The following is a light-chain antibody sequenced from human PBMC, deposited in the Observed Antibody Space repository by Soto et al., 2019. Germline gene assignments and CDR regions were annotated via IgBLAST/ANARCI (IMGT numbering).Light chain of an antibody. CDR2: EGS. J-gene: IGLJ1*01. CDR1: SSDVGSYNL. Sequence: QSVLTQPAAVSGSPGQSLTISCTGTSSDVGSYNLVSWYQHHPGKAPKLMIYEGSKRPSGVSNRFSGSKSGNTASLTISGLQAEDEADYFCCSYAGSNTFVFGTGTKVTVL. CDR3: CSYAGSNTFV. V-gene: IGLV2-23*01.